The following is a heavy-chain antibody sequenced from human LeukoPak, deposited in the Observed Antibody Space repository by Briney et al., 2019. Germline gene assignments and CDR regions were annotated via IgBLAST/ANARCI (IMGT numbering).Heavy chain of an antibody. CDR3: AREDLVLHYFDY. CDR1: GFSIRGNY. D-gene: IGHD6-6*01. J-gene: IGHJ4*02. Sequence: PGGSLRLSCAASGFSIRGNYMSWVRQAPGKGLEWVSIVYASGNTYYSDSVKGRFTISRDNSKNTLYLQMNSLRAEDTAVYYCAREDLVLHYFDYWGQGTLVTVSS. V-gene: IGHV3-53*01. CDR2: VYASGNT.